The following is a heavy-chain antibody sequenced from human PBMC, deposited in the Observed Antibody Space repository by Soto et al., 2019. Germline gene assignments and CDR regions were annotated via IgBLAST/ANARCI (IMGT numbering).Heavy chain of an antibody. Sequence: GGSLRLSCVASGFMFSSYAMSWVRQAPGKGLEWVSSISASGGTANLADSVEGRCTISRDNSKSTLYLQMNSLRAEDTAVYYCAKLTYPSDSAGYYYERVSGWIDSWGQGTLVTVSS. CDR2: ISASGGTA. V-gene: IGHV3-23*01. D-gene: IGHD3-22*01. CDR1: GFMFSSYA. J-gene: IGHJ5*01. CDR3: AKLTYPSDSAGYYYERVSGWIDS.